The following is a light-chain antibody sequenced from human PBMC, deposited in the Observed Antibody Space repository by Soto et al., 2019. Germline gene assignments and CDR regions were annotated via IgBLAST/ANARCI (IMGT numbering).Light chain of an antibody. CDR2: DAS. CDR1: QSVNSY. J-gene: IGKJ5*01. CDR3: QQRSNWPPIT. V-gene: IGKV3-11*01. Sequence: EILFTQSPATLSLSPGERATLSCRASQSVNSYLAWYQQKPGQAPRLLIYDASNRATGIPARFSGSGSGTNFTLTISSLEPEDFAVYYCQQRSNWPPITFGQGTRLEIK.